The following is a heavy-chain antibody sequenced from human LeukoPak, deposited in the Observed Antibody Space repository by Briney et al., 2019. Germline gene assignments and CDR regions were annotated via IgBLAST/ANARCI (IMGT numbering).Heavy chain of an antibody. CDR3: ARVRIGQQLDKYYYYAMDV. Sequence: GASVKVSCKASGYTFTDYYMHWVRQAPGQGLEWMGWINPNSGGTNFAQKFQGRVTMTTDTSISTAYMEVSRLRSDDKAVYYCARVRIGQQLDKYYYYAMDVWGQGTTVTVSS. CDR2: INPNSGGT. J-gene: IGHJ6*02. CDR1: GYTFTDYY. V-gene: IGHV1-2*02. D-gene: IGHD6-13*01.